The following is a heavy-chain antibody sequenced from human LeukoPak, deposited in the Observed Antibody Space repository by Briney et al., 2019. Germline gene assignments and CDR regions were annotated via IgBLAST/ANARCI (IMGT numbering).Heavy chain of an antibody. J-gene: IGHJ4*02. CDR3: ARVDAVTPYFDY. CDR2: IYYSGST. D-gene: IGHD4-17*01. V-gene: IGHV4-31*03. CDR1: GGSISSGGYY. Sequence: SETLSLTCTVSGGSISSGGYYWSWIRQHPGKGLEWIGYIYYSGSTYYNPSLKSRVTISVDTSKNQFSLKLSSVTAADTAVYYCARVDAVTPYFDYWGQGTLVTVSS.